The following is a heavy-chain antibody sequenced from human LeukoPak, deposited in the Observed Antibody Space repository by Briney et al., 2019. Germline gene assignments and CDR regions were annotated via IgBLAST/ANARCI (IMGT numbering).Heavy chain of an antibody. CDR2: IYYRSKWYN. CDR3: AGYSYDVRPS. Sequence: SQTLSLTCVISGDSVSSNSAAWNWIRQSPSRGLEWLGRIYYRSKWYNDYAVSVKSRITINPDTSKNQFSLHLNSATPEDTAVYYCAGYSYDVRPSWGQGTLVTVSS. CDR1: GDSVSSNSAA. V-gene: IGHV6-1*01. J-gene: IGHJ5*02. D-gene: IGHD5-18*01.